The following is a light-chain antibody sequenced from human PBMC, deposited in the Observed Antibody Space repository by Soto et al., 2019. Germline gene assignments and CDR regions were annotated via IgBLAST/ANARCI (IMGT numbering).Light chain of an antibody. J-gene: IGKJ1*01. CDR3: QQANSFPWT. Sequence: MTQSPATLSVSPGERATLSCRASQSVIINLACFQQKPVKAPNLLIYAASILQSGGPSRFSGSGSGTDFTLTITYLQPEDFATYYCQQANSFPWTFGQGTKVDIK. V-gene: IGKV1-12*01. CDR2: AAS. CDR1: QSVIIN.